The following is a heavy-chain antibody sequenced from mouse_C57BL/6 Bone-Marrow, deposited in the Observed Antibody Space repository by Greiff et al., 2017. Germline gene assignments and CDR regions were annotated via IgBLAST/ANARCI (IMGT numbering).Heavy chain of an antibody. CDR2: ITYDGSST. Sequence: EVQLVESEGGLVQPGSSMKLSCTASGFTFSDYYMAWVRQVPEKGLELVANITYDGSSTYYLDSLKSRFIISGDNAKNILYLQMSSRKSEDTATYYCARDGGYGSRYWYFDVWGTGTTVTVSS. CDR1: GFTFSDYY. J-gene: IGHJ1*03. CDR3: ARDGGYGSRYWYFDV. D-gene: IGHD1-1*01. V-gene: IGHV5-16*01.